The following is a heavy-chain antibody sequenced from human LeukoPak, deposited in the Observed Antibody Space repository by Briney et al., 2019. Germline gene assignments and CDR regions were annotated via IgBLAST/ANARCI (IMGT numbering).Heavy chain of an antibody. CDR3: ARARGYSYGSLFDY. J-gene: IGHJ4*02. CDR1: GGSISSSSYY. CDR2: IYYSGST. V-gene: IGHV4-39*07. Sequence: SETLSLTCTVSGGSISSSSYYWGWIRQPPGKGLEWIGSIYYSGSTYYNPSLKSRVTIPVDTSKNQFSLKLSSVTAADTAVYYCARARGYSYGSLFDYWGQGTLVTVSS. D-gene: IGHD5-18*01.